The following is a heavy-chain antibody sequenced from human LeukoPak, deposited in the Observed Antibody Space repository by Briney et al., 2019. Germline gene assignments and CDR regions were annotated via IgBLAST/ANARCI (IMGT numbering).Heavy chain of an antibody. V-gene: IGHV4-34*01. CDR1: GGSFSGYY. CDR3: ARAPGGGNFDY. Sequence: SETLSLTCAVYGGSFSGYYWSWIRQPPGKGLVWIGEINHSGSTNYNPSLKSRVTISVDTSKNQFSLKLSSVTAADTAVYYCARAPGGGNFDYWGQGTLVTVSS. J-gene: IGHJ4*02. D-gene: IGHD2-8*02. CDR2: INHSGST.